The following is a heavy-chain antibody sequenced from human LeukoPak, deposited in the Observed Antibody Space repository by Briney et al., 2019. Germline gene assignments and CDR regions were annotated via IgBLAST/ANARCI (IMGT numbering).Heavy chain of an antibody. J-gene: IGHJ5*02. V-gene: IGHV1-69*13. CDR3: ASVYCSSTSCYSEVWLDP. Sequence: ASVKVSCKASGGTFSSYAISWVRQAPGQGLEWMGGIIPIFGTANYAQKFQGRVTITADESTSTAYMELSSLRSADTAVYYCASVYCSSTSCYSEVWLDPWGQGTLVTVSS. CDR1: GGTFSSYA. D-gene: IGHD2-2*01. CDR2: IIPIFGTA.